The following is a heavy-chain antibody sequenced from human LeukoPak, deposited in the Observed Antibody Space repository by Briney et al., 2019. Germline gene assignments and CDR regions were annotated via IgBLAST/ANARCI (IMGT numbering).Heavy chain of an antibody. Sequence: GGSLRLSCAASGFTFSSYWMSWVRQAPGKGLEWVANIKQDGSEKYYVDSVKGRFTISRDNAKNSLYLQMNSLRAEDTAVYYCARDGTSSGWYVDYWGQGTLVTVSS. J-gene: IGHJ4*02. CDR1: GFTFSSYW. CDR3: ARDGTSSGWYVDY. CDR2: IKQDGSEK. V-gene: IGHV3-7*01. D-gene: IGHD6-19*01.